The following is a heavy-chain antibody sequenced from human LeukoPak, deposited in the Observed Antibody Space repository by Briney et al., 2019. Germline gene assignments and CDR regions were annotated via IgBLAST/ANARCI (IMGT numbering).Heavy chain of an antibody. D-gene: IGHD3-16*01. CDR2: ISPNSGGT. CDR3: ARGRSWGGANPWAMDV. Sequence: GASVKVSCKASGYTFSDFYLLWVRQAPGQGLEWMGWISPNSGGTSCARSVQGRVTMTRDTSIGTAYMELSSLRSDDTAVYYCARGRSWGGANPWAMDVWGQGTTVTVSS. J-gene: IGHJ6*02. V-gene: IGHV1-2*02. CDR1: GYTFSDFY.